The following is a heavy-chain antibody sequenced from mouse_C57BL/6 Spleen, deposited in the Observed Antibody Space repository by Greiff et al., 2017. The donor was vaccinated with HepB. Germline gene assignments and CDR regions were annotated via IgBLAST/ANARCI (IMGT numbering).Heavy chain of an antibody. J-gene: IGHJ2*01. CDR3: ARSGDGYYYFDY. CDR2: ISSGSSTI. D-gene: IGHD2-3*01. V-gene: IGHV5-17*01. CDR1: GFTFSDYG. Sequence: EVMLVESGGGLVKPGGSLKLSCAASGFTFSDYGMHWVRQAPEKGLEWVAYISSGSSTIYYADTVKGRFTISRDNAKNTLFLQMTSLRSEDTAMYYCARSGDGYYYFDYWGQGTTLTVSS.